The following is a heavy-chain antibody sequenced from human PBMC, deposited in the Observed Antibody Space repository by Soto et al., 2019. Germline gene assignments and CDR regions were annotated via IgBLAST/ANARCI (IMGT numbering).Heavy chain of an antibody. J-gene: IGHJ6*02. D-gene: IGHD5-18*01. V-gene: IGHV2-70*01. CDR1: GISLSTRGMC. CDR2: IDWDDDK. CDR3: ARILRDFQLWSSSPLPYYYGMDV. Sequence: SGPTLGNPTQTLKLTCTFSGISLSTRGMCVRWIRQTPGKALELLALIDWDDDKYYSTSLKTMLTISKETSKNQVVLTMTNMEPVDTATYYCARILRDFQLWSSSPLPYYYGMDVWRQGHPVKASS.